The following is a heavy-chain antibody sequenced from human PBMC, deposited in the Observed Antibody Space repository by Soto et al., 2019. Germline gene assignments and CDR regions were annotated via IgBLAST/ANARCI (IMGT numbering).Heavy chain of an antibody. V-gene: IGHV1-46*01. Sequence: ASVKVSCKTSGYTFTSYYIHWVRQAPGQGLEWMGILNPIGGSTTYAQNFQGRVTMTRDTSTSTVYMHLSSLRSEDTAIYYCARDLSDYWSGYSIDYWGQGTLVTV. D-gene: IGHD3-3*01. CDR3: ARDLSDYWSGYSIDY. CDR1: GYTFTSYY. J-gene: IGHJ4*02. CDR2: LNPIGGST.